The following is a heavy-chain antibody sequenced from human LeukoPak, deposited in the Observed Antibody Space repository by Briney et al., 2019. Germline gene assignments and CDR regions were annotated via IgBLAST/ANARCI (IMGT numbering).Heavy chain of an antibody. J-gene: IGHJ4*02. CDR3: VREGNELLSKNFDH. Sequence: ASVKVSCKASEFTFTAYYIHWVRQAPGQGLEWMGYINPHSGVTSSPQNFQGRVTMTTDTSISAAYMELSSLISDDTAMYYCVREGNELLSKNFDHWGPGTLVTVSS. D-gene: IGHD2-21*02. V-gene: IGHV1-2*02. CDR1: EFTFTAYY. CDR2: INPHSGVT.